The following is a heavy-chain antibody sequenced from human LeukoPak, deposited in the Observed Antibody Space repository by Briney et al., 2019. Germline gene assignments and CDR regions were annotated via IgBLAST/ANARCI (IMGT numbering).Heavy chain of an antibody. CDR1: GFTFSSYA. Sequence: GGSLRLSCAASGFTFSSYAMSWVRQAPGKGLEWVSAISGSGGSTYYADSVKGRFTISRDNSKNTLYLQMNSLRAEDTAVYYCAKDLLEVRGVPDAFDIWGQGTMVTVSS. CDR3: AKDLLEVRGVPDAFDI. D-gene: IGHD3-10*01. J-gene: IGHJ3*02. V-gene: IGHV3-23*01. CDR2: ISGSGGST.